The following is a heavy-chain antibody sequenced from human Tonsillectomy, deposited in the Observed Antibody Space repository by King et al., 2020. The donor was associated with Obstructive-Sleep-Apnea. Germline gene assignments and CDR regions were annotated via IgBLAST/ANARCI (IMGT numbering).Heavy chain of an antibody. J-gene: IGHJ4*02. Sequence: VQLVESGGGLVQPGRSLRLSCAASGFNFDDYAMHWVRQAPGKGLEWVSGINWNSGSRGYADSVKGRFTISRDNAKNLVFLQMNSLRTGDTALYYCAKALSSGWYNGCDYWGQGTLVTVSS. D-gene: IGHD6-19*01. CDR1: GFNFDDYA. CDR2: INWNSGSR. V-gene: IGHV3-9*01. CDR3: AKALSSGWYNGCDY.